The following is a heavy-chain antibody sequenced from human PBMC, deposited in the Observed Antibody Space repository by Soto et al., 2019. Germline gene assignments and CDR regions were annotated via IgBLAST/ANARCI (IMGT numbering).Heavy chain of an antibody. CDR3: ARGPFLEWSLAYYYYGMDV. D-gene: IGHD3-3*01. J-gene: IGHJ6*02. Sequence: QVQLVRSGAEVKKPGSSVKVSCKASGGTFSSYAISWVRQAPGQGPEWMGGIIPMFGTANYAQKFQGRITITADTSTSTAYMEVSNLRSEDTAVYYCARGPFLEWSLAYYYYGMDVWGQGTTVIVSS. CDR2: IIPMFGTA. CDR1: GGTFSSYA. V-gene: IGHV1-69*14.